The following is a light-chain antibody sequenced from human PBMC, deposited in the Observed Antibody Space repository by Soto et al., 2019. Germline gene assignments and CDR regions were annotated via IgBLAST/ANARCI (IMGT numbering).Light chain of an antibody. CDR3: QQYNGT. CDR2: GAS. V-gene: IGKV3D-7*01. Sequence: EIVLTQSPATLSLSPGERATLSCRASQSVSSSYLAWYQQKPGQAPRLLIYGASTRATGIPARFSGSGSGTEFTLTITSLQPDDFATYYCQQYNGTFGQGTRLEI. CDR1: QSVSSSY. J-gene: IGKJ5*01.